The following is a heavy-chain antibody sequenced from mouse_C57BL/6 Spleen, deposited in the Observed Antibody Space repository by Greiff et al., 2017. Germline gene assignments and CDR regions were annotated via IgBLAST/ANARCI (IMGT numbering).Heavy chain of an antibody. D-gene: IGHD1-1*01. J-gene: IGHJ2*01. CDR3: ARSEVTTVVGGFDY. CDR2: IDPSDSYT. Sequence: LQLQQPGAELVRPGTSVKLSCKASGYTFTSYWMHWVKQRPGQGLEWIGVIDPSDSYTNYNQKFKGKATLTVDTSSSTAYMQLSSLTSEDSAVYYCARSEVTTVVGGFDYWGQGTTLTVSS. V-gene: IGHV1-59*01. CDR1: GYTFTSYW.